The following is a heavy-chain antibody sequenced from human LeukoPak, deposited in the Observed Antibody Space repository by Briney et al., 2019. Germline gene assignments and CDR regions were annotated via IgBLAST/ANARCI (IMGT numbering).Heavy chain of an antibody. CDR1: GFTVSAYA. V-gene: IGHV3-7*01. J-gene: IGHJ4*02. CDR2: IKEDGNEI. D-gene: IGHD3-10*01. Sequence: GVSLRLSCAASGFTVSAYAMAWVRQAPGKGPEWVANIKEDGNEIFYLDSVKGRFTISRDNAKNSLYLEMNSLRVEDTAVYYCTRSPDGVDYWGQGTLVTVSS. CDR3: TRSPDGVDY.